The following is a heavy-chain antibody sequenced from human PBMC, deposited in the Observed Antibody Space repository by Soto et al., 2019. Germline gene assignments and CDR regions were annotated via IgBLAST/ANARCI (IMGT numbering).Heavy chain of an antibody. V-gene: IGHV3-30*18. J-gene: IGHJ4*02. CDR3: AKDFLLWGSFPDPGASDY. D-gene: IGHD3-16*01. CDR1: GFTFSSYA. CDR2: ISYDGTKK. Sequence: QVQLVESGGGVVQPGKSLRLSCAASGFTFSSYAMHWVRQAPGKGLEWVAVISYDGTKKFFADSVKGRFAVSRDNSNDTVFLQMDSLRAEDTAVYYCAKDFLLWGSFPDPGASDYWGQGTQVTVSS.